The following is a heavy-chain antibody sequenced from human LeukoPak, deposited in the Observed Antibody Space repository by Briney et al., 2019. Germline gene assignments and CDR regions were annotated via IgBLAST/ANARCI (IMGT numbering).Heavy chain of an antibody. D-gene: IGHD2-21*02. CDR2: INPNSGGT. CDR1: GYTFTGYY. J-gene: IGHJ1*01. V-gene: IGHV1-2*02. Sequence: ASVKVSCKASGYTFTGYYMHWVRQAPGQGLEWMGWINPNSGGTSYAQKFQGRVTMTRDTSISTAYMELSRLRSDDTAVYYCATSYCGGDCYSFQHWGQGTLVTVSS. CDR3: ATSYCGGDCYSFQH.